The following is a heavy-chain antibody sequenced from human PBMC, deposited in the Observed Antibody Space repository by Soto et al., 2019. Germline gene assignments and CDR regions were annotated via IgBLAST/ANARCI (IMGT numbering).Heavy chain of an antibody. J-gene: IGHJ5*01. CDR3: ARRERYYGSPGWFDP. CDR1: GASINNFAYY. V-gene: IGHV4-39*01. Sequence: SETLSLTCSVSGASINNFAYYWGWIRQPPGKGLEWIGTVYYNENTYYNPSLRSRVAISVDTAKNQFSLNLRSVTAADTAGYFCARRERYYGSPGWFDPWGQGTLVTVSS. D-gene: IGHD3-10*01. CDR2: VYYNENT.